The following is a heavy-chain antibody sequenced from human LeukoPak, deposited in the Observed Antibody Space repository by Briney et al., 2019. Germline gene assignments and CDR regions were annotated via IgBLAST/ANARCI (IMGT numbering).Heavy chain of an antibody. V-gene: IGHV1-69*13. D-gene: IGHD5-18*01. J-gene: IGHJ4*02. Sequence: ASVKVSCKASGGTFSSYAISWVRQAPGQGLEWMGGIIPIFGTANYAQKFQGRVTITADESTSTAYMELSSLRSEDTAVYYCAIGRRPLSRRDTAMVTLAYWGQGTLVTVSS. CDR1: GGTFSSYA. CDR3: AIGRRPLSRRDTAMVTLAY. CDR2: IIPIFGTA.